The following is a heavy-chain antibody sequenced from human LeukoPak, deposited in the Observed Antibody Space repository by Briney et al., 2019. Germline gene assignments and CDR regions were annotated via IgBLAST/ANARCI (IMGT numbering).Heavy chain of an antibody. CDR3: VRQYSGYESLYFDS. V-gene: IGHV7-4-1*02. J-gene: IGHJ4*02. D-gene: IGHD5-12*01. CDR1: GYSFSSCT. Sequence: ASVKVSCKASGYSFSSCTLSWLRQAPGQGLEWMGWINTYTGTPTYAQGFTGRFVFSLDSSVSTAYLQINSLKAEDIAVYYCVRQYSGYESLYFDSWGQGTLVTVSS. CDR2: INTYTGTP.